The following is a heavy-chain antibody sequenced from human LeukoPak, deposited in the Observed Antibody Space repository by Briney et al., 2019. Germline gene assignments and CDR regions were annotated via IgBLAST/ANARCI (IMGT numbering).Heavy chain of an antibody. V-gene: IGHV4-34*01. CDR2: INHSGST. CDR3: ARAPIVVVPAASTYNWFDP. Sequence: SETLSLTCAVYGGSFSGYYWGWLRQPPGKGLEWIGEINHSGSTNYNPSLKSRVTISVDTSKNQFSLTLSSVTAADTAVYYCARAPIVVVPAASTYNWFDPWGQGTLVTVSS. J-gene: IGHJ5*02. CDR1: GGSFSGYY. D-gene: IGHD2-2*01.